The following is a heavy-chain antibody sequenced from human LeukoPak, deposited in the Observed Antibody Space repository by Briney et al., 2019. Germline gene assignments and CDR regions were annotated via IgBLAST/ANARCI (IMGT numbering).Heavy chain of an antibody. J-gene: IGHJ6*02. Sequence: GGSLRLSCAASGFTFDDYAMHWVRQAPGKGLEWVSGISWNSGSIGYADSVKGRFTISRDNAKNSLYLQMNSLRAEDTALYYCAKDGGSGSMVRGARPYGMDVWGQGTTVTVSS. CDR3: AKDGGSGSMVRGARPYGMDV. V-gene: IGHV3-9*01. CDR2: ISWNSGSI. D-gene: IGHD3-10*01. CDR1: GFTFDDYA.